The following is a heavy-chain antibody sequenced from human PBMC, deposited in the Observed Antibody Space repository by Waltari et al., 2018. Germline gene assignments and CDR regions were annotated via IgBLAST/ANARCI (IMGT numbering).Heavy chain of an antibody. V-gene: IGHV3-21*01. D-gene: IGHD2-15*01. CDR1: VFPFSSYT. CDR2: ISTSGSYR. J-gene: IGHJ3*02. CDR3: ARDAEDIVESGAFDI. Sequence: EVQLVESGGGLVKPGESLRLSCAASVFPFSSYTITWVRQAPGKGLEWVSAISTSGSYRYYSDSVKGRFTISRDNAKNSLSLQMTHLRVEDTALYYCARDAEDIVESGAFDIWGQGTVVTVSS.